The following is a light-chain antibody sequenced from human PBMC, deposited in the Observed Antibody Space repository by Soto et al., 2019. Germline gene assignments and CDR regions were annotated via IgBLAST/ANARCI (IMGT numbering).Light chain of an antibody. V-gene: IGKV3-20*01. CDR1: QNVAGRY. CDR2: GAS. Sequence: VLTQSPGTLSLSPGERATLSCRASQNVAGRYLAWYQQKPGQSPRLLLYGASNRATGFAYRFSASGSGTEFTLHISSLQPEDFELYFCQQYGSSPLNFGGGTQLEIK. CDR3: QQYGSSPLN. J-gene: IGKJ4*01.